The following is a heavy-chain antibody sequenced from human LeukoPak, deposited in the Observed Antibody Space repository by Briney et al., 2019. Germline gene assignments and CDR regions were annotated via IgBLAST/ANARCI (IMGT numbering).Heavy chain of an antibody. CDR1: GYNFIAYY. V-gene: IGHV1-2*02. CDR3: ARRDIVVAVSASDY. Sequence: RASVKVSCKASGYNFIAYYIHWVRQAPGQGLEWMGWINPKTGDRKNAQKLQGRLTMTRDTSTSTLYMDLNSLRSDDTAVYYCARRDIVVAVSASDYWGQGTLVTVSS. J-gene: IGHJ4*02. D-gene: IGHD2-15*01. CDR2: INPKTGDR.